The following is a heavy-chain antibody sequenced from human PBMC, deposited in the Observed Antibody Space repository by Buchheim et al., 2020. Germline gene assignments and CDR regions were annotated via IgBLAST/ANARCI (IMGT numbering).Heavy chain of an antibody. V-gene: IGHV4-39*07. CDR2: VYYSATT. Sequence: HLRLQESGPGLVKPSETLSLTCTVSGGSISSTSYHWGWIRQPPGKGLEWVGSVYYSATTYYNPSLKSQVTLSAYTSKNQSSLRLRSVTAADTAVYYCARVSGDYYYGMDVWGQGTT. D-gene: IGHD1-14*01. CDR1: GGSISSTSYH. J-gene: IGHJ6*02. CDR3: ARVSGDYYYGMDV.